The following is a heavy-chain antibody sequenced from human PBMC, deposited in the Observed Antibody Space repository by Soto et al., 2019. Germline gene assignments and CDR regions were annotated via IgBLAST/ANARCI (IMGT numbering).Heavy chain of an antibody. CDR3: APPPEVSIFGVIISSYTIA. V-gene: IGHV3-23*01. D-gene: IGHD3-3*01. J-gene: IGHJ5*02. Sequence: EDQLLESGGDLVHPGGSLRLSCAASGFTFSSYDMSWVRQAPGKGLEWVSGISGRGESTYYADSVKGRFTISRDNSKNTLYLQMHGLRAEDTAVYYCAPPPEVSIFGVIISSYTIAWGQGTLVTVSS. CDR1: GFTFSSYD. CDR2: ISGRGEST.